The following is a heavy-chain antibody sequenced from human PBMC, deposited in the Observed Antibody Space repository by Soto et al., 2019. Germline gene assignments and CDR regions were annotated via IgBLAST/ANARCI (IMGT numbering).Heavy chain of an antibody. J-gene: IGHJ3*02. CDR1: GGSISSYY. CDR2: IYYSGST. Sequence: QVQLQESGPGLVKPSETLSLTCTVSGGSISSYYWSWIRQPPGKGLEWIGYIYYSGSTNYNPSLKSRVTISVDTSKNQFSLKLSSVTAADTAVYYCARHGSSDPRKGAFDIWGQGTMVTVSS. V-gene: IGHV4-59*08. CDR3: ARHGSSDPRKGAFDI.